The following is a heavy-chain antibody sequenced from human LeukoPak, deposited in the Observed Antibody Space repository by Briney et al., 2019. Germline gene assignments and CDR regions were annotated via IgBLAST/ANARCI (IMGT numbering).Heavy chain of an antibody. CDR3: AKVGGYSYGYFDS. D-gene: IGHD5-18*01. J-gene: IGHJ4*02. CDR1: GFTFSSYG. CDR2: ISYDGSDK. V-gene: IGHV3-30*18. Sequence: PGGSLRLSCAASGFTFSSYGMHWVRQAPGKGLEWVAVISYDGSDKYYADSMKGRFTISRDNSKNTLYLQMNSLRAEDTAVYYCAKVGGYSYGYFDSWGQGTLVTVSS.